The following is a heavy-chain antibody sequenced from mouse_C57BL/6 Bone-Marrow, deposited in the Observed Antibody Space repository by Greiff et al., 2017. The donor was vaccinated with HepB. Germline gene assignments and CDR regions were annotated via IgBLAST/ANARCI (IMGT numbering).Heavy chain of an antibody. CDR1: GYTFTDYY. V-gene: IGHV1-26*01. Sequence: VQLQQSGPELVKPGASVKISCKASGYTFTDYYMNWVKQSHGKSLEWIGDINPNNGGTSYNQKFKGKATLTVDKSSSTAYMELRSLTSEDSAVYYCARWEATYDGYLDWYFDVWGTGTTVTVSS. CDR2: INPNNGGT. CDR3: ARWEATYDGYLDWYFDV. J-gene: IGHJ1*03. D-gene: IGHD2-3*01.